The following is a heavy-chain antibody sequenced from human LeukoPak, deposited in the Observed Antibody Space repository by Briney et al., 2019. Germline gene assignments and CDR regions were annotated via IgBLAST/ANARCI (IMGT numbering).Heavy chain of an antibody. CDR2: IKQDGSEK. J-gene: IGHJ4*02. D-gene: IGHD2-15*01. Sequence: GGSLRLSCAASGFTFSSYWMSWVRQAPGKGLEWVANIKQDGSEKYYVDSVKGRFTISRDNAKNSPYLQMNSLRAEDTAVYYCARDLQLPDSPSFDYWGQGTLVTVSS. V-gene: IGHV3-7*01. CDR3: ARDLQLPDSPSFDY. CDR1: GFTFSSYW.